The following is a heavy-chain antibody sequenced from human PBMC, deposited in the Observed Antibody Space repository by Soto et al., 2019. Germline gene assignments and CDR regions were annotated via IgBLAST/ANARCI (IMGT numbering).Heavy chain of an antibody. Sequence: QVQLVESGGGVVQAGRSLRLSCAASGFTFSSYAMHWVRQAPGKGLEWVAVISYDGSNKYYADSVKGRFTISRDNSKNTLYLQMNSLRAEDTAVYYCARSGDAGIAVAGPFDYWGQGTLVTVSS. J-gene: IGHJ4*02. D-gene: IGHD6-19*01. CDR2: ISYDGSNK. CDR1: GFTFSSYA. V-gene: IGHV3-30-3*01. CDR3: ARSGDAGIAVAGPFDY.